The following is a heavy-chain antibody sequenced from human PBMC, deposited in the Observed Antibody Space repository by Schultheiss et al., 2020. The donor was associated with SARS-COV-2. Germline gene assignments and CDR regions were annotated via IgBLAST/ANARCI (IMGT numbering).Heavy chain of an antibody. CDR3: AKGQRVVIKYFDY. CDR2: ISWNSGSI. V-gene: IGHV3-9*01. Sequence: GGSLRLSCAASGFTFDDYAMHWVRQAPGKGLEWVSGISWNSGSIGYADSVKGRFTISRDNAKNSLYLQMNSLRAEDTALYYCAKGQRVVIKYFDYWGQGTLVTVAS. J-gene: IGHJ4*02. CDR1: GFTFDDYA. D-gene: IGHD3-3*01.